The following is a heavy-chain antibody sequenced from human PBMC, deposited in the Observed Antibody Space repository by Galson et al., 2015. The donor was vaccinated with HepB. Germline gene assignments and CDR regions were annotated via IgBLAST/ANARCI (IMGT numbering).Heavy chain of an antibody. CDR1: GFTVSSNY. J-gene: IGHJ4*02. CDR2: IYSGGNT. D-gene: IGHD3-16*01. V-gene: IGHV3-53*01. Sequence: SLRLSCAASGFTVSSNYMSWVRQAPGKGLEWVSVIYSGGNTYYADSVKDRFTISRDNSKNTLYLQMNSLRVEDTAVYYCARGGALDQWGQGTLVTVSS. CDR3: ARGGALDQ.